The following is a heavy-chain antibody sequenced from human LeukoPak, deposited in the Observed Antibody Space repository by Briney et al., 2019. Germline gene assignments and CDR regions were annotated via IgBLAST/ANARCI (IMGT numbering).Heavy chain of an antibody. CDR3: ARGDASMATGFNY. D-gene: IGHD6-6*01. J-gene: IGHJ4*02. CDR1: GFTFTDYW. CDR2: IYPGDSDT. Sequence: GESLKISCQTSGFTFTDYWIGWVRQLPGKGLEWMGIIYPGDSDTKYSPSFRGQVTMSADKSTNTAYLQWGSLKASDTAMYFCARGDASMATGFNYWGQGTLDTVSS. V-gene: IGHV5-51*01.